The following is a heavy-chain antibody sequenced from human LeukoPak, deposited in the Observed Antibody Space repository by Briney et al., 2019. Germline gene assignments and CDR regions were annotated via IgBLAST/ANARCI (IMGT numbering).Heavy chain of an antibody. D-gene: IGHD6-19*01. V-gene: IGHV1-2*02. Sequence: ASVKVSCKASGYTFTGYYMHWVRQAPGQGLEWMGWINPNSGGTNHAQKFQGRVTMTRDTSISTAYMELSRLRSDDTAVYYCAAPIAVAGPFSFDYWGQGTLVTVSS. CDR3: AAPIAVAGPFSFDY. CDR2: INPNSGGT. CDR1: GYTFTGYY. J-gene: IGHJ4*02.